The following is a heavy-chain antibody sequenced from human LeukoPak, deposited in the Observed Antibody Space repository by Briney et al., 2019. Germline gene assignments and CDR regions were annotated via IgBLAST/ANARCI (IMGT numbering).Heavy chain of an antibody. D-gene: IGHD5-24*01. V-gene: IGHV4-59*01. CDR1: DGSISHYY. CDR3: ASCRDGYNAEYFQH. CDR2: INYSGST. Sequence: SETLSLTCTVSDGSISHYYWNWIRQPPGKGLEWIGNINYSGSTNYNPSLKSRVTISVDTSKNQFSLKLSSVTAADTAVYYCASCRDGYNAEYFQHWGQGTLVTVSS. J-gene: IGHJ1*01.